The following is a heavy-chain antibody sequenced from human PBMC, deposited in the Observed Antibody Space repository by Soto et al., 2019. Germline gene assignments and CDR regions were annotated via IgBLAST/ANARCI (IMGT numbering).Heavy chain of an antibody. Sequence: SETLSLTCAVYGRSFSGYYWSWIRQPPGKGLEWIGEINHSGSTNYNPSLKSRVTISVDTSQNQFSLNLSSVTAADTAVYYCARGGDVNFDYWGQGTLVTVSS. D-gene: IGHD2-21*02. CDR1: GRSFSGYY. CDR2: INHSGST. CDR3: ARGGDVNFDY. J-gene: IGHJ4*02. V-gene: IGHV4-34*01.